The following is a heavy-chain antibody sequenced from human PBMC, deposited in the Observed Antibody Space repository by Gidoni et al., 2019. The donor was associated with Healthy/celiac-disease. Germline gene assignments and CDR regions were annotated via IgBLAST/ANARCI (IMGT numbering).Heavy chain of an antibody. CDR3: AKDGVGDYYDSSGYYYFDY. J-gene: IGHJ4*02. Sequence: EVQLLESGGGLVQPGGSLRLSCAASGFTFRSYAMSWVRPDPGKGLEWVSAISGSGGSTYYADSVKGRFTISRDNSKNTLYLQMNSLRAEDTAVYYCAKDGVGDYYDSSGYYYFDYWGQGTLVTVSS. V-gene: IGHV3-23*01. CDR1: GFTFRSYA. CDR2: ISGSGGST. D-gene: IGHD3-22*01.